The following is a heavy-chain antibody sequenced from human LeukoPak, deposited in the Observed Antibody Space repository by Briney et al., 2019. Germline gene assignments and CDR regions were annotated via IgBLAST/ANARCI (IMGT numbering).Heavy chain of an antibody. D-gene: IGHD3-22*01. J-gene: IGHJ4*02. Sequence: PGGSLRLSCAASGFTFSSYAMHWVRQAPGKGLEWAAVISYDGSNKYYADSVKGRFTISRDNSKNTLYLQMNSLRAEDTAVYYCASPYDSSGSLWEYWGQGTLVTVSS. CDR3: ASPYDSSGSLWEY. CDR1: GFTFSSYA. CDR2: ISYDGSNK. V-gene: IGHV3-30*04.